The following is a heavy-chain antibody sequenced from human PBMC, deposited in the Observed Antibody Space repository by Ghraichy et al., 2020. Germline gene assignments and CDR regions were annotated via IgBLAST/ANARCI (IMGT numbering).Heavy chain of an antibody. CDR3: VWSDGGYYGMDV. Sequence: GGSLRLSCAASGFTFSSYWMHWVRQAPGKGLVWVSRINSDGSSTSYADSVKGRFTISRDNAKNTLYLQMNSLRAEDTAVYYCVWSDGGYYGMDVWGQGTTVTVSS. CDR1: GFTFSSYW. CDR2: INSDGSST. V-gene: IGHV3-74*01. J-gene: IGHJ6*02. D-gene: IGHD3-3*01.